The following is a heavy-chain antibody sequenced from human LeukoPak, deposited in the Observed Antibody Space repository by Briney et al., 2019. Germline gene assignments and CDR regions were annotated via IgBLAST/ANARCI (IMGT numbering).Heavy chain of an antibody. D-gene: IGHD3-22*01. J-gene: IGHJ3*02. V-gene: IGHV3-30*04. CDR1: GFTFSSYA. CDR2: ISYDGSNK. Sequence: GGSLRLSCAASGFTFSSYAMHWVRQAPGKGLEWVAVISYDGSNKYYADSVKGRFTISRDNSKNTQYLQMNSLRAEDTAVYYCARDREGKTYYYDSSGPNDAFDIWGQGTMVTVSS. CDR3: ARDREGKTYYYDSSGPNDAFDI.